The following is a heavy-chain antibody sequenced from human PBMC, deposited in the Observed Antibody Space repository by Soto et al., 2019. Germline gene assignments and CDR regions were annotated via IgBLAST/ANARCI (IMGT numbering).Heavy chain of an antibody. J-gene: IGHJ6*02. CDR3: ARGVDFEGFSPYGMDV. CDR2: IYYSGTT. Sequence: SETLSLTCTVSGGSISSYYWSWIRQPAGKGLEWIGYIYYSGTTYYNPSLKSRVSLSLDTSKNHFSLRLTSVTAADTAVYYCARGVDFEGFSPYGMDVWGQGTTVTVSS. D-gene: IGHD3-3*01. CDR1: GGSISSYY. V-gene: IGHV4-59*06.